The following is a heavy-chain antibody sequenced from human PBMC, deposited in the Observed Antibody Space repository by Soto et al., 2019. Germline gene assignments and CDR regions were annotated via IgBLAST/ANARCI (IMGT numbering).Heavy chain of an antibody. Sequence: QLQLQESGPGLVKPSETLSLTCTVSGGSISSSSYYWGWIRQPPGKGLEWIGSIYYSGSTYYNPSLKSRVTTSGDTFTIQSSLKLCSGTAAEPAVYYCARQKEGSGSYRAHYYYSYGMDVWGQGTTDTVSS. D-gene: IGHD1-26*01. CDR1: GGSISSSSYY. J-gene: IGHJ6*02. CDR2: IYYSGST. CDR3: ARQKEGSGSYRAHYYYSYGMDV. V-gene: IGHV4-39*01.